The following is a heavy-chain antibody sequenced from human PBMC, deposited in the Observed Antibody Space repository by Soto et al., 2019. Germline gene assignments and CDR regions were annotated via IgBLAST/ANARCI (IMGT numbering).Heavy chain of an antibody. V-gene: IGHV4-31*03. CDR1: GASIRSGGYY. Sequence: SETLSLTCSVSGASIRSGGYYWSWLRRSPGKGLEWIGHIYYTGSTFYSPSLKSRLTISLDTSKNQFSLDLRSVTAADTAMYYCARIEMASIKWGRGTLVTVSS. CDR3: ARIEMASIK. CDR2: IYYTGST. J-gene: IGHJ4*02.